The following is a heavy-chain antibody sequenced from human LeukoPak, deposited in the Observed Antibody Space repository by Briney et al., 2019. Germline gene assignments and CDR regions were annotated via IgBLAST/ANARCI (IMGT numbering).Heavy chain of an antibody. J-gene: IGHJ4*02. V-gene: IGHV4-61*02. CDR1: GGSISSSNYY. CDR2: IYTSGTT. CDR3: ARGLWFGDENPPYFDY. D-gene: IGHD3-10*01. Sequence: TLFLTCTVSGGSISSSNYYWSWIRQPAGKGLEWIGRIYTSGTTNYNPSLKSRVTISIDTSKNQFSLKLSSVTAADTAVYYCARGLWFGDENPPYFDYWGQGTLVTVSS.